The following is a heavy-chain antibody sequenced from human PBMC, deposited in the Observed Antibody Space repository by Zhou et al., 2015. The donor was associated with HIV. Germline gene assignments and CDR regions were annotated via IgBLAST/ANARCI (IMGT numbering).Heavy chain of an antibody. J-gene: IGHJ6*03. Sequence: QVQLVQSGAEVKKPGASVKVSCKASGYTFTSYGISWVRQAPGQGLEWMGWISAYNGNTNYAQKLQGRVTMTTDTSTSTAYMELRSLRSDDTAVYYCARALTRDYCSSTSCYRSGAYYMDVWGKGTTVTVSS. CDR3: ARALTRDYCSSTSCYRSGAYYMDV. CDR2: ISAYNGNT. D-gene: IGHD2-2*01. CDR1: GYTFTSYG. V-gene: IGHV1-18*01.